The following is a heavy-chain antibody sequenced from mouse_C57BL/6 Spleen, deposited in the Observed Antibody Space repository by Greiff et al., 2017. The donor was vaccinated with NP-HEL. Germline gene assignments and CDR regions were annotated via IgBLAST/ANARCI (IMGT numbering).Heavy chain of an antibody. J-gene: IGHJ1*03. D-gene: IGHD1-1*01. Sequence: QVQLQQPGAELVRPGSSVKLSCKASGYTFTSYWMHWVKQRPIQGLEWIGNIDPSDSETHYNQKFKDKATLTVDKSSSTAYMQLSSLTSEDSAVYYCARYYYGSSYDWYFEVWGTGTTVTVSS. CDR2: IDPSDSET. CDR3: ARYYYGSSYDWYFEV. CDR1: GYTFTSYW. V-gene: IGHV1-52*01.